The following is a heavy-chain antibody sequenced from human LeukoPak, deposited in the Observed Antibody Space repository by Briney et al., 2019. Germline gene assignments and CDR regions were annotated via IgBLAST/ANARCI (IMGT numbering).Heavy chain of an antibody. Sequence: GGSLRLSCVVSGFTVSNNYMSWVRQAPRKGLEWVSLIYSGGSTYYADSVKGRFTISRDNSKNTLYLQMNSLRAEDTAVYYCARVPEWGQGTLVTVSS. CDR2: IYSGGST. CDR1: GFTVSNNY. J-gene: IGHJ4*02. D-gene: IGHD1-14*01. V-gene: IGHV3-53*01. CDR3: ARVPE.